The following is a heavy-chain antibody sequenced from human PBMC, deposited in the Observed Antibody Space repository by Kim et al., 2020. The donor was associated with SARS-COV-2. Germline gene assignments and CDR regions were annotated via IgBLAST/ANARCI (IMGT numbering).Heavy chain of an antibody. J-gene: IGHJ5*02. CDR3: ARGYYGSGFNWFAP. Sequence: TPSPKGRVTISLSTSKNQFSLKLSSVTAADTAVYYCARGYYGSGFNWFAPWGQGTLVTVSS. V-gene: IGHV4-34*01. D-gene: IGHD3-10*01.